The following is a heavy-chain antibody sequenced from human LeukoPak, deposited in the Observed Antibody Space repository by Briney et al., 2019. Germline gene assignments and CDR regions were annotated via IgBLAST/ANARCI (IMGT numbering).Heavy chain of an antibody. CDR1: GGSITSTNW. Sequence: PSGTLSLTCGVSGGSITSTNWGSWVRQPPGQGLEWIGEVSLSGLTNYDPSLSSRIIMALDTSKNHLSLHLTSVTAADTAVYYCSRENGAFSPFGYWGQGYLVTVLS. CDR2: VSLSGLT. J-gene: IGHJ4*02. D-gene: IGHD2-8*01. V-gene: IGHV4-4*02. CDR3: SRENGAFSPFGY.